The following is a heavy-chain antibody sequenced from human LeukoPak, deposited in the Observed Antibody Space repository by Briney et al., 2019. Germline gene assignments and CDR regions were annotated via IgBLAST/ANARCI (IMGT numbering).Heavy chain of an antibody. CDR3: ARDHVYGSGSPYYYYGMDV. J-gene: IGHJ6*02. Sequence: SETLSLTCTVSGGSISSYYWSWIRQPAGEGLEWIGRIYASGGTNYNPSLMSRVTMSVDTSKNQFSLKLSSVTAADTAVYYCARDHVYGSGSPYYYYGMDVWGQGTTVTVSS. CDR2: IYASGGT. CDR1: GGSISSYY. D-gene: IGHD3-10*01. V-gene: IGHV4-4*07.